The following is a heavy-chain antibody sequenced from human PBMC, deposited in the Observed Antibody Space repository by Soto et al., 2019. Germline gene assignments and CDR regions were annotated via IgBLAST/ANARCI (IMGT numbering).Heavy chain of an antibody. CDR3: AKEVDDYYDSSHNLDS. D-gene: IGHD3-22*01. V-gene: IGHV3-23*01. Sequence: PGVSLSLSCASSGFTFSKYAMNWVRQDPGKGLEWVSTISASGRNTYYADSVKGRFTISRDNSKNTLYLQVNSLRAEDTALYYCAKEVDDYYDSSHNLDSWGQGTLVNVSS. CDR2: ISASGRNT. J-gene: IGHJ4*02. CDR1: GFTFSKYA.